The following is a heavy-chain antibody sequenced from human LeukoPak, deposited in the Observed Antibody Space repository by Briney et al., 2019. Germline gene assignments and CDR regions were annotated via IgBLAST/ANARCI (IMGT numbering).Heavy chain of an antibody. V-gene: IGHV1-18*01. CDR1: GYTFTSYG. J-gene: IGHJ6*03. D-gene: IGHD1-1*01. CDR2: ISAYNGNT. CDR3: ASCTTFTYYYYYMDV. Sequence: GASVKVSCKASGYTFTSYGISWVRQAPGQGLEWMGWISAYNGNTNYAQKLQGRVAMTTDTSTSTAYMELRSLRSDDTAVYHCASCTTFTYYYYYMDVWGKGTTVTVSS.